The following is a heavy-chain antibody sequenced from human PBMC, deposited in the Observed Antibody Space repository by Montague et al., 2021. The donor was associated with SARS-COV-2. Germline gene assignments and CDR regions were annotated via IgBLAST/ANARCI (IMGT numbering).Heavy chain of an antibody. CDR1: GGSISSDNW. D-gene: IGHD3-16*01. V-gene: IGHV4-4*02. Sequence: SETLSLTCTVSGGSISSDNWWSWVRQPPGKGLEWIGDIFHSGTTNYNPSLKSRLTISIDKSKNQISLKLISVTAADTARYYCALPLGGARFDPWGQGTLVTVSS. CDR2: IFHSGTT. CDR3: ALPLGGARFDP. J-gene: IGHJ5*02.